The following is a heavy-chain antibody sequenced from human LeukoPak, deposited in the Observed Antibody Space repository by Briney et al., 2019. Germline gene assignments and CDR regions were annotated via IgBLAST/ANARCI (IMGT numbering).Heavy chain of an antibody. Sequence: SETLSLTCTVSGGSISSSSYYWGWIRQPPGKGLEWIGSIYYSGSTYYNPSLKSRVTISVDTSKNQFSLKLSSVTAADTAVYYCARHGGVFVRGAIGDYFDYWGQGTLVTVSS. V-gene: IGHV4-39*01. CDR3: ARHGGVFVRGAIGDYFDY. J-gene: IGHJ4*02. D-gene: IGHD3-10*02. CDR2: IYYSGST. CDR1: GGSISSSSYY.